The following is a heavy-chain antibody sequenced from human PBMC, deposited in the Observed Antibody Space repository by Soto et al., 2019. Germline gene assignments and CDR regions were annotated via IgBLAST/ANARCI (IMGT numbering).Heavy chain of an antibody. Sequence: PGGSLRLSCVASGFPFSAYAMNWVRQAPGKGLEWVANIKQDGSEIYYVDSVKGRFTISRDNAKNSLYLQMTSLRVEDTAVYYCARPLGWRDAFDVWGRGTVVTVSS. V-gene: IGHV3-7*01. D-gene: IGHD6-19*01. CDR2: IKQDGSEI. CDR3: ARPLGWRDAFDV. J-gene: IGHJ3*01. CDR1: GFPFSAYA.